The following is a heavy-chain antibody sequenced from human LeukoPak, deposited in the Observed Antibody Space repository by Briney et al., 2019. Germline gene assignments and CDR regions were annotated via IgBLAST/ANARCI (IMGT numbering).Heavy chain of an antibody. CDR1: GYTLTDYY. CDR2: INPNSGGT. J-gene: IGHJ4*02. V-gene: IGHV1-2*06. D-gene: IGHD3-22*01. Sequence: GASVKVSCKASGYTLTDYYMHWVRQAPGQGLEWMGRINPNSGGTNYAQKFQGRVTMTRDTSISTVYVELSRLRSDGTAVYYCARVGYYESSGYYEYWGQGTLVTVSS. CDR3: ARVGYYESSGYYEY.